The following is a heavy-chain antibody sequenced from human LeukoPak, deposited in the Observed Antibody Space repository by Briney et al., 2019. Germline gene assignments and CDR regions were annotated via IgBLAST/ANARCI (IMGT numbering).Heavy chain of an antibody. CDR1: GFTFSSYG. CDR2: IQYDGSNK. V-gene: IGHV3-30*02. CDR3: ARGFELLWFGEWGFDY. Sequence: PGGSLRLSCAASGFTFSSYGMHWVRQAPGKGLEWVTFIQYDGSNKYYADSVKGRFTISRDNSKNTVYLQMNSLRTEDTAVYYCARGFELLWFGEWGFDYWGQGTLVTVSS. J-gene: IGHJ4*02. D-gene: IGHD3-10*01.